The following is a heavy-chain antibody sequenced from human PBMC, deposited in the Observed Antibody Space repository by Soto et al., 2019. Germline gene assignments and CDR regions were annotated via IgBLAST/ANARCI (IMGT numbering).Heavy chain of an antibody. CDR1: GLTFDDYA. V-gene: IGHV3-9*01. CDR3: AASRAYDSSDYSGFNYGMDV. J-gene: IGHJ6*02. CDR2: LSWNGVTI. Sequence: EVQLVESGGALVQPGRSLRLSCAASGLTFDDYAMHWVRQVPGKGLQWVSGLSWNGVTIGYAASVKGRFTISRDNAKKSLYLQMSGLRHDDTALYYCAASRAYDSSDYSGFNYGMDVWGLGTTVTVS. D-gene: IGHD3-22*01.